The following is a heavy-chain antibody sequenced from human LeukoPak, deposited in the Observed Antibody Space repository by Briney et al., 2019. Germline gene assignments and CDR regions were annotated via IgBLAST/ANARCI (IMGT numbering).Heavy chain of an antibody. CDR1: GFTFSSYA. D-gene: IGHD3-22*01. J-gene: IGHJ4*02. CDR2: ISYDGSNK. Sequence: GGSLRLSCAASGFTFSSYAMHWVRQAPGKGLDWVAVISYDGSNKDYADSVKGRFTISRDNFKNILYLQMNSLRAEDTAVYYCARDPKYYDGSAYYLDYWGQGTLVTVSS. V-gene: IGHV3-30-3*01. CDR3: ARDPKYYDGSAYYLDY.